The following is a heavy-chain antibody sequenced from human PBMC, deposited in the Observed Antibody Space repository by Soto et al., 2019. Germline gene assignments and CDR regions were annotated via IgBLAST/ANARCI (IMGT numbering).Heavy chain of an antibody. CDR2: ISVYNGKT. V-gene: IGHV1-18*01. D-gene: IGHD1-26*01. CDR3: ARIVGADRRWFDP. Sequence: QVPLVQSGAEVKKPGASVKVSCKASGYTFNTYGISWVRQAPGQGLEWMGWISVYNGKTNYAQNLQGRVTMTTDTSTSTAHMELRSLRSDDTAVYYCARIVGADRRWFDPWGQGTLVTVSS. J-gene: IGHJ5*02. CDR1: GYTFNTYG.